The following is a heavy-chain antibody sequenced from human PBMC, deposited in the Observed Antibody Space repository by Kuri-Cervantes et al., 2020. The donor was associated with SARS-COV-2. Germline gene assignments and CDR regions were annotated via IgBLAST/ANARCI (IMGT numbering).Heavy chain of an antibody. CDR3: TTDRGDI. J-gene: IGHJ3*02. CDR1: GFTFGDYA. D-gene: IGHD3-16*01. V-gene: IGHV3-49*04. CDR2: IRSKAYGGTT. Sequence: GGSLRLSSTASGFTFGDYAMSWVRQAPGKGLEWVGFIRSKAYGGTTEYAASVKGRFTISRDDSKSIAYLQMNSLKTEDTAVYYCTTDRGDIWGQGTMVTVSS.